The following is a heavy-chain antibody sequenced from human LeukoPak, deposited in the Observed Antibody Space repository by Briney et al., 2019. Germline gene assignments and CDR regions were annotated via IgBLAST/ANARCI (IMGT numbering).Heavy chain of an antibody. CDR3: ARDYSGSFPGRWDEGRRYYYGMDV. CDR2: INPNSGGT. J-gene: IGHJ6*02. CDR1: GYTFTGYY. V-gene: IGHV1-2*04. Sequence: GASVKVSCKASGYTFTGYYMHWVRQAPGQGLEWMGWINPNSGGTNYAQKFRGWVTMTRDTSISTAYMELSRLRSDDTAVYYCARDYSGSFPGRWDEGRRYYYGMDVWGQGTTVTVSS. D-gene: IGHD1-26*01.